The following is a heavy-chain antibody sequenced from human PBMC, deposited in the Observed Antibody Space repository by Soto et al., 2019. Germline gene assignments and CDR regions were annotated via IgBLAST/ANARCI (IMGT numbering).Heavy chain of an antibody. J-gene: IGHJ6*02. CDR3: ARDGWKDDCYYYYGMDV. V-gene: IGHV3-33*01. Sequence: QVQLVESGGGVVQPGRSLRLSCAASGFTFSSYGIHWVRQAPGKGLEWVAVIWYDGSNKYYADSVKGRFTISRDNSKTTQYLQVNGLRAEDTAVYYCARDGWKDDCYYYYGMDVRGQGATVTVSS. CDR1: GFTFSSYG. D-gene: IGHD1-1*01. CDR2: IWYDGSNK.